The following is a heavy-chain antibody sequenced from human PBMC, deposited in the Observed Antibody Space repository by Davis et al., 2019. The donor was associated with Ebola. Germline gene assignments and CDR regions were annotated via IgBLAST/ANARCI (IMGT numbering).Heavy chain of an antibody. D-gene: IGHD4-17*01. V-gene: IGHV1-8*01. CDR1: GYTFINYD. CDR3: ARLYGDLYYYGMDV. J-gene: IGHJ6*02. CDR2: MNPNSGNT. Sequence: AASVKVSCKASGYTFINYDIAWVRPATGQGLEWMGWMNPNSGNTRYAQKFQGRVTMTRNTSISTAYMELSSLRSEDTAVYYCARLYGDLYYYGMDVWGQGTTVTVSS.